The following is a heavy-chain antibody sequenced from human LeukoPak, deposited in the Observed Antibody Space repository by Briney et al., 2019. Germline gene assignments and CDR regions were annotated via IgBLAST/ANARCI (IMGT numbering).Heavy chain of an antibody. CDR2: INHSGST. Sequence: SETLSLTCAVYGGSFSGYYWSWIGQPPGKGLEWIGEINHSGSTNYNPSLKSRVTISVDTSKNQFSLKLSSVTAADTAVYYCARGPPVGYCSSTSCRDPKRSAFDIWGQGTMVTVSS. CDR3: ARGPPVGYCSSTSCRDPKRSAFDI. D-gene: IGHD2-2*01. J-gene: IGHJ3*02. V-gene: IGHV4-34*01. CDR1: GGSFSGYY.